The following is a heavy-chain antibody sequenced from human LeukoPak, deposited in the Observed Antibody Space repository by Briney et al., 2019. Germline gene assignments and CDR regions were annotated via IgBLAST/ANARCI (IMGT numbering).Heavy chain of an antibody. V-gene: IGHV1-18*01. D-gene: IGHD3-3*01. CDR3: ATGSYYDFWSRSYYYYGMDV. J-gene: IGHJ6*02. Sequence: ASVKVSCKASGYTFTSYGISWVRQAPGQGLEWMGWISAYNGNTNYAQKLQGRVTMTTDTSTSTAYMELSSLRSEDTAVYYCATGSYYDFWSRSYYYYGMDVWGQGTTVTVSS. CDR1: GYTFTSYG. CDR2: ISAYNGNT.